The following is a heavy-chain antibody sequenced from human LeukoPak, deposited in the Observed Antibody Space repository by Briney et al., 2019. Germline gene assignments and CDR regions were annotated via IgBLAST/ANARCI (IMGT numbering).Heavy chain of an antibody. CDR1: GFTFSRFG. J-gene: IGHJ4*02. CDR2: ISYDGRNK. CDR3: ASHWAQQVVSDY. V-gene: IGHV3-30*03. D-gene: IGHD6-13*01. Sequence: GGSLRLSCVASGFTFSRFGMHWVRQAPGKGLEWVAVISYDGRNKYYADSTKGRFTISRDNSKNTLFLQMSSLRAEDTAVYYCASHWAQQVVSDYWGQGTLVTVSS.